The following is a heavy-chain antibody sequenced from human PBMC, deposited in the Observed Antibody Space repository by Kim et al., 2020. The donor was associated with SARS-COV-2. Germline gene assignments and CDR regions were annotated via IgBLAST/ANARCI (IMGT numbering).Heavy chain of an antibody. D-gene: IGHD2-2*01. J-gene: IGHJ3*02. CDR2: INHSGST. Sequence: SETLSLSCAVYGGSFSSYYWSWIRQPPGKGLEWIGEINHSGSTNYNPSLKSRVTISLDTSKNQFSLKLSSVTAADTAVYYFAVGGYFDNTSCHSRVSFDILGRGTMVVVSS. CDR3: AVGGYFDNTSCHSRVSFDI. CDR1: GGSFSSYY. V-gene: IGHV4-34*01.